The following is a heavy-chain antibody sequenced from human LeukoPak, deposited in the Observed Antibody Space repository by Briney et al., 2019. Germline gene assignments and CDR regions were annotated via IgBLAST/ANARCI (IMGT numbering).Heavy chain of an antibody. CDR1: GFTFSSYW. Sequence: QTGGSLRLSCAASGFTFSSYWMHWVRQAPGKGLVWVSRINTDGSSTSYADSVKGRFTISRDNAKNTLYLQMNSLRAEDTAVYYCARATGIYYYFDYWGQGTLVTVSS. V-gene: IGHV3-74*01. D-gene: IGHD5-12*01. CDR2: INTDGSST. J-gene: IGHJ4*02. CDR3: ARATGIYYYFDY.